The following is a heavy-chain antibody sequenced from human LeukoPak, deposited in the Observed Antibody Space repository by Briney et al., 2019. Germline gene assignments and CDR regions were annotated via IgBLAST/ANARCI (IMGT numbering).Heavy chain of an antibody. Sequence: GGSLRLSCAASGFTFSSFGVHWVRQPPGKGLEWVAVIWYDGSNKYYADSVKGRFTISRDNSKNTLVLQMNSLRAEDTAVYYCAGGLTIAAAEVFDYWGQGTLVTVSS. CDR3: AGGLTIAAAEVFDY. CDR1: GFTFSSFG. D-gene: IGHD6-13*01. CDR2: IWYDGSNK. J-gene: IGHJ4*02. V-gene: IGHV3-33*01.